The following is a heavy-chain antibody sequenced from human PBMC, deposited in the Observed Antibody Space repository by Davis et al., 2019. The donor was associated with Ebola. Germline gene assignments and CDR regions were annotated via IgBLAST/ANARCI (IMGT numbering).Heavy chain of an antibody. CDR3: ARGRRYCSSTSCFLFDY. CDR1: GFTVSSNY. D-gene: IGHD2-2*01. Sequence: GGSLRLSCAASGFTVSSNYMSWVRQAPGKGLEWVANIKQDGSEKYYVDSVKGRFTISRDNAKNSLYLQMNSLRAEDTAVYYCARGRRYCSSTSCFLFDYWGQGTLVTVSS. CDR2: IKQDGSEK. V-gene: IGHV3-7*03. J-gene: IGHJ4*02.